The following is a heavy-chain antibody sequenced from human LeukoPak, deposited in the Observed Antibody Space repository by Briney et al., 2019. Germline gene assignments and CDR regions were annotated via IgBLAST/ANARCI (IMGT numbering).Heavy chain of an antibody. J-gene: IGHJ2*01. D-gene: IGHD6-19*01. V-gene: IGHV3-21*01. CDR3: ARDGAGTTGWYFDL. CDR1: GFDFSTYA. CDR2: ISTMSNYI. Sequence: GGSLRLSCAASGFDFSTYAINWVRQAPGKGLEWVSSISTMSNYIFYGDSVKGRFTISRDNSKNTLYLQMNSLRAEDTAVYYCARDGAGTTGWYFDLWGRGTLVTVSS.